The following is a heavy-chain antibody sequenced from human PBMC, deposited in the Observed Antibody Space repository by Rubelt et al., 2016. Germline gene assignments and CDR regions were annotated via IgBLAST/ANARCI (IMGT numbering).Heavy chain of an antibody. Sequence: DGGTTNYADSVKGRFTISRDNAKNTLFLRMNSLRAEDTAVYYCASQGPYYYDSSVPDYWGQGTLVTVSS. V-gene: IGHV3-74*01. J-gene: IGHJ4*02. CDR2: DGGTT. CDR3: ASQGPYYYDSSVPDY. D-gene: IGHD3-22*01.